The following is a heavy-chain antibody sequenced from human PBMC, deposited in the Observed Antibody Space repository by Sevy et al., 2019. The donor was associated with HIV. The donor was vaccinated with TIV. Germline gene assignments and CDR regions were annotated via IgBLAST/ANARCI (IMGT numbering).Heavy chain of an antibody. CDR2: IYHSGST. J-gene: IGHJ4*02. CDR1: GYSISSGYY. V-gene: IGHV4-38-2*01. CDR3: ARAPDIVAIRFDY. Sequence: SETLSLTCAVSGYSISSGYYWGWIRQPPGKGLEWIGSIYHSGSTYYNPSLKSRVTISVDTSKNQFSLKLSSVTAADTAVYYCARAPDIVAIRFDYWGQGTLVTVSS. D-gene: IGHD5-12*01.